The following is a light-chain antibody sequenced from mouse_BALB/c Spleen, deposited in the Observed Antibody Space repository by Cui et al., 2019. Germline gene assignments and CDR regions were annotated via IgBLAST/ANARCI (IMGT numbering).Light chain of an antibody. V-gene: IGKV8-19*01. CDR3: QNDYSYPLT. Sequence: DIAMTQSPSSLTVTAGEKVTLSCKSSQSLLNSGNQKNYLTWYQQKPGQPPKLLIYWASTRESGVPDRFTGSGSGTDFTLTISSVQAEDLAVYYCQNDYSYPLTFGAGTKLELK. J-gene: IGKJ5*01. CDR1: QSLLNSGNQKNY. CDR2: WAS.